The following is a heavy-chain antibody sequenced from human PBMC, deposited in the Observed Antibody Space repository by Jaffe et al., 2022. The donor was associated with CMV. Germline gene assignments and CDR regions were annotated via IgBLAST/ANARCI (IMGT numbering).Heavy chain of an antibody. CDR3: AKDGRSDFSSGWMDFQH. CDR1: GFTFSSYA. V-gene: IGHV3-23*01. Sequence: EVHLLESGGGLVLPGGSLRLSCAASGFTFSSYAMTWVRQSPGKGLDWVSGISRNGGRTYYADSVKGRFTISRDNSKNTLYLQMDSLRAEDTAMYYCAKDGRSDFSSGWMDFQHWGQGTLVTVSS. CDR2: ISRNGGRT. J-gene: IGHJ1*01. D-gene: IGHD6-19*01.